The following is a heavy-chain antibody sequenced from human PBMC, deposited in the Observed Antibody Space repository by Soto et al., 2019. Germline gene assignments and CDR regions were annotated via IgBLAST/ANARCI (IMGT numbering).Heavy chain of an antibody. V-gene: IGHV4-59*01. D-gene: IGHD5-18*01. J-gene: IGHJ3*02. CDR3: ARAESYGLTDAFDI. Sequence: SETLSLSCTVSGCSISSYYWRWIRQPPGKGLEWIGYIYYSGSTNYNPSLKSRVTISVDTSKNQFSLKLSSVTAADTAVYYCARAESYGLTDAFDIWGQGTMVTVSS. CDR1: GCSISSYY. CDR2: IYYSGST.